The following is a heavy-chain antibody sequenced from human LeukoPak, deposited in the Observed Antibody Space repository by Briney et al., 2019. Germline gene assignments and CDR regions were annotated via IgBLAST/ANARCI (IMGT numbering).Heavy chain of an antibody. V-gene: IGHV3-66*01. D-gene: IGHD4-17*01. J-gene: IGHJ3*02. CDR2: IYSGGNT. CDR1: GFTVSDSY. Sequence: GGFLRLSCVASGFTVSDSYMSWVRQAPGKGLEWVSIIYSGGNTYYADSVKGRFTISRDSSKNTLYLQMNSLRAEDTAVYYCVRDRGYDYGDTDAFDIWGQGTMVTVSS. CDR3: VRDRGYDYGDTDAFDI.